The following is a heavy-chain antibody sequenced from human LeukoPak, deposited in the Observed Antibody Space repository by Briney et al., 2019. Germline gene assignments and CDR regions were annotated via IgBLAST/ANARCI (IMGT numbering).Heavy chain of an antibody. J-gene: IGHJ4*02. Sequence: SETLSLTCTVSGGSISSSSYYWGWIRQPPGKGLEWIGSIYYSGSTYYNPSLKSRVTISVDTSKNQFSLKLSSVTAADTAVYYCARDGTYDYVWGSYRYRSGVNPFDYWGQGTLVTVSS. D-gene: IGHD3-16*02. V-gene: IGHV4-39*07. CDR1: GGSISSSSYY. CDR2: IYYSGST. CDR3: ARDGTYDYVWGSYRYRSGVNPFDY.